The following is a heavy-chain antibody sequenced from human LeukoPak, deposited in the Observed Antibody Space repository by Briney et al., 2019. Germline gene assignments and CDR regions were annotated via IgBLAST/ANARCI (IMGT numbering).Heavy chain of an antibody. J-gene: IGHJ4*02. CDR3: VSLMAVDYYFDY. CDR2: ISSSSSYI. D-gene: IGHD2-8*01. Sequence: EGSLRLSCAASGFTFSSYSMNCVRQAPGKGVEWVSSISSSSSYIYYADSVKGRFTISRDNAKNSLYLQMNSLRGEDTPLYYCVSLMAVDYYFDYWGQGALVTVSS. CDR1: GFTFSSYS. V-gene: IGHV3-21*01.